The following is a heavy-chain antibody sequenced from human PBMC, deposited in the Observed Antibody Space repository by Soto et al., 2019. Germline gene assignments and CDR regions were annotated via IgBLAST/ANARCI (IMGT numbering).Heavy chain of an antibody. CDR2: ISAYNGNI. CDR1: GYTFTSYA. CDR3: ARDSPPPRE. Sequence: QVQLVQSGAEVKKPGASVKVSCKASGYTFTSYAISWVRQAPGQGLEWMGWISAYNGNINYAQKHQGTVNMTTDTYTSTAYMELRSLRSDDMAVYYCARDSPPPREWGQGTLVTVSS. J-gene: IGHJ4*02. V-gene: IGHV1-18*03.